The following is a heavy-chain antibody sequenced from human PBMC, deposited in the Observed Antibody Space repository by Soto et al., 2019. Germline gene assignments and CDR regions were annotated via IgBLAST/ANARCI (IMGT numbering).Heavy chain of an antibody. CDR1: LFIVSATA. CDR3: ATRMTTAPY. CDR2: IYSGGVT. D-gene: IGHD4-17*01. V-gene: IGHV3-66*01. J-gene: IGHJ4*02. Sequence: EVRLVQSGGGLVQPGGPLRLSCAASLFIVSATAMSWVRQALGKGLEWVSLIYSGGVTEYAESVKGRFTISRDNSKNTLYLQMNSLKAEYTGSYYCATRMTTAPYWGQGTVVTVSS.